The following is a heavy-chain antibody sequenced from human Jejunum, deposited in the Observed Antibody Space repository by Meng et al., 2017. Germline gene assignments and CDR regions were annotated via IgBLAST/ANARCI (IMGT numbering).Heavy chain of an antibody. V-gene: IGHV1-69*13. Sequence: SVKVSCKATGFAFSTYAITWVRQAPGQGLEWLGGIIPIFGTSTNVQKVQGRVTITADQSTSTVYMELRSLTSEDTAVYYCARYCGGGRCVVPDQIWFGLDLWGQGTAVTVSS. J-gene: IGHJ6*02. CDR2: IIPIFGTS. CDR3: ARYCGGGRCVVPDQIWFGLDL. CDR1: GFAFSTYA. D-gene: IGHD2-15*01.